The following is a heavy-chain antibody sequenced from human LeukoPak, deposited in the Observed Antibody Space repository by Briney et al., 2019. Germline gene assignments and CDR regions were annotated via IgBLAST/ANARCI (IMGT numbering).Heavy chain of an antibody. CDR3: ARTVRYFDWSPPYGMDV. V-gene: IGHV4-61*02. J-gene: IGHJ6*04. D-gene: IGHD3-9*01. CDR2: IYTSGST. CDR1: GGSISSGSYY. Sequence: SETLSLTCTVSGGSISSGSYYWSWIRQPAGKGLEWIGRIYTSGSTNYNPSLKSRVTISVDTSKNQFSLKLSSVTAADTAVYYCARTVRYFDWSPPYGMDVWGKGTTVTVSS.